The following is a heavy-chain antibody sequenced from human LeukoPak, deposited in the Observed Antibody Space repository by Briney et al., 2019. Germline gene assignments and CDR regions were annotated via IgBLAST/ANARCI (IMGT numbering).Heavy chain of an antibody. D-gene: IGHD3-3*01. Sequence: SETLSLTCAVYGGSFSGYYWSWIRQPPGKGLEWIGEINHSGSTNYNPSLKSRVTISVDTSKNQFSLKLSSVTAADTAVYYCARGSGGGYYRWFDPWGQGTLVTVSS. CDR3: ARGSGGGYYRWFDP. CDR2: INHSGST. J-gene: IGHJ5*02. V-gene: IGHV4-34*01. CDR1: GGSFSGYY.